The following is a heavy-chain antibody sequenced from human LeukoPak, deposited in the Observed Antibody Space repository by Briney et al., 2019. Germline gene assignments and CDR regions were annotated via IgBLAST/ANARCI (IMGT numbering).Heavy chain of an antibody. CDR3: AKGEGLYDILTQIDY. CDR1: GFTFSSYA. Sequence: PGGSLRLSCAASGFTFSSYAMSWVRQAPGKGLEWVSAISGSGGSTYYADSVKGRFTISRDNSKNTLYLQMNSLRAEDTAVYYCAKGEGLYDILTQIDYWGQGTLVTVSS. V-gene: IGHV3-23*01. CDR2: ISGSGGST. J-gene: IGHJ4*02. D-gene: IGHD3-9*01.